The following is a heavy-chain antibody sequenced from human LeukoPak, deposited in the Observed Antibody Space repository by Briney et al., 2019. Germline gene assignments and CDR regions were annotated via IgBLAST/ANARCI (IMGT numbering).Heavy chain of an antibody. V-gene: IGHV1-69*13. CDR2: IIPIFGMA. CDR1: LCTFSSYA. Sequence: SVKVSCKPSLCTFSSYAVSWVRQAPGHGLEWMGGIIPIFGMANYAQKCQGRVTITADESPRTAYMHLSRLRSEETAVYYCARARRYYDSSGYTYYYYYYGMDVWGQGTTVTVSS. J-gene: IGHJ6*02. CDR3: ARARRYYDSSGYTYYYYYYGMDV. D-gene: IGHD3-22*01.